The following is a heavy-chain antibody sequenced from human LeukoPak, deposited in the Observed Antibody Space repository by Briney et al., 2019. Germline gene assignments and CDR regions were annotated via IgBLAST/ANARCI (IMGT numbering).Heavy chain of an antibody. J-gene: IGHJ4*02. V-gene: IGHV3-74*01. CDR2: INSDGSST. CDR1: GLTFSSYW. D-gene: IGHD3-22*01. CDR3: ARGPSDYYYDSSGLVDY. Sequence: GGSLRLSCATSGLTFSSYWMHWVRQAPGKGLVWVSRINSDGSSTSYADSVKGRFTISRDNAKNTLYLQMNSLRAEDTAVYYCARGPSDYYYDSSGLVDYWGQGTLVTVSS.